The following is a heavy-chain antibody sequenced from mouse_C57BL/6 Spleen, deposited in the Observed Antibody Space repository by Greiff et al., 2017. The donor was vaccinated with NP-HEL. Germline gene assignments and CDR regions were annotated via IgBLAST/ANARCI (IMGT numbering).Heavy chain of an antibody. CDR3: TTSYSAWFAY. V-gene: IGHV14-4*01. CDR2: IDPENGDT. J-gene: IGHJ3*01. CDR1: GFNIKDDY. D-gene: IGHD1-1*01. Sequence: EVQLQQSGAELVRPGASVKLSCTASGFNIKDDYMHWVKQRPEQGLEWIGWIDPENGDTEYASKFQGKATITADPSSNTAYLQLSSLTSEDTAVYYCTTSYSAWFAYWGQGTLVTVSA.